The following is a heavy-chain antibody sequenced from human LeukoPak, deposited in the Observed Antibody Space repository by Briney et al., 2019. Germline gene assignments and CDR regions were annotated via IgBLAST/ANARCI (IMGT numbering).Heavy chain of an antibody. Sequence: SETLSLTCSVSGDSIIIGSYYWNWIRQPAGKGLEWIGRIFPSGSTDYNTSLKSRVTISVDTSKNQFSLKLSSVTAADTAVYYCARDDPSRDTPFDYWGQGTLVTVSS. CDR3: ARDDPSRDTPFDY. V-gene: IGHV4-61*02. CDR2: IFPSGST. CDR1: GDSIIIGSYY. J-gene: IGHJ4*02. D-gene: IGHD5-18*01.